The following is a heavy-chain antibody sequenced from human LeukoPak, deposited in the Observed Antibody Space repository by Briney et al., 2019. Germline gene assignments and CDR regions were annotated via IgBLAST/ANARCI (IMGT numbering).Heavy chain of an antibody. V-gene: IGHV3-43*01. CDR1: GFTFSSYA. CDR2: ISWDGGST. D-gene: IGHD6-6*01. CDR3: ARAGGSSSHFDY. J-gene: IGHJ4*02. Sequence: GGSLRLSCAASGFTFSSYAMSWVRQAPGKGLEWVSLISWDGGSTYYADSVKGRFTISRDNSKNSLYLQMNSLRTEDTALYYCARAGGSSSHFDYWGQGTLVTVSS.